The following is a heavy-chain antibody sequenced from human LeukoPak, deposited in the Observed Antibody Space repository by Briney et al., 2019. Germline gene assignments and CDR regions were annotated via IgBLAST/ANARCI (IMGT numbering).Heavy chain of an antibody. D-gene: IGHD3-10*01. CDR2: IKQDGSEK. CDR1: GFTFSSYW. CDR3: ATSSPMVRPDFDY. V-gene: IGHV3-7*03. Sequence: GGSLRLSCAASGFTFSSYWMSWVRQAPGKGLEWVANIKQDGSEKYYVDSVKGRFTISRDNAKNSLYLQMNSLRAEDTAVYYCATSSPMVRPDFDYWGQGTLVTVSS. J-gene: IGHJ4*02.